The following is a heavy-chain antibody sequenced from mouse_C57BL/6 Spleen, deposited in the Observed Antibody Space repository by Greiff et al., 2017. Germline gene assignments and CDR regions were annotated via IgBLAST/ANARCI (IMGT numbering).Heavy chain of an antibody. D-gene: IGHD2-3*01. CDR2: IDPSDSYT. J-gene: IGHJ2*01. V-gene: IGHV1-50*01. CDR3: ARGGWLLPYFDY. CDR1: GYTFTSYW. Sequence: VQLQQPGAELVKPGASVKLSCKASGYTFTSYWMQWVKQRPGQGLEWIGEIDPSDSYTNYNQKFKGKATLTVDTSSSTAYMQLSSLTSEDSAVYYCARGGWLLPYFDYWGQGTTRTVSS.